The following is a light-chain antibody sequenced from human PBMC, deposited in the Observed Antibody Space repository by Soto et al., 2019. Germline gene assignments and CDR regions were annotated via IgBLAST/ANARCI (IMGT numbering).Light chain of an antibody. J-gene: IGKJ1*01. CDR1: QSVSSS. CDR3: QQRSNWPGT. CDR2: DAS. V-gene: IGKV3-11*01. Sequence: EIVLTQSPATLSLSPGERATLSCRASQSVSSSLAWYQQKPGQAPRLLIYDASNRATAIPARFSGSGSWTDFTLTINSLEPEDFAVYYCQQRSNWPGTFGQGTKVEIK.